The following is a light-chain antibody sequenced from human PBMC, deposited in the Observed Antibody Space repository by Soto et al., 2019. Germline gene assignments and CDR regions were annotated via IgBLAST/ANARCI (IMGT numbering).Light chain of an antibody. CDR3: KSYTSSSTLV. Sequence: QSALTQPASVSGSPGQSITISCTGTSSDVGGYNFVSWYQQHPGKAPKLINYEVTNRPSGVSNRFSGSKSGNTASLIISGLQAEDEADYYCKSYTSSSTLVFGGGTKLTVL. J-gene: IGLJ2*01. CDR2: EVT. V-gene: IGLV2-14*01. CDR1: SSDVGGYNF.